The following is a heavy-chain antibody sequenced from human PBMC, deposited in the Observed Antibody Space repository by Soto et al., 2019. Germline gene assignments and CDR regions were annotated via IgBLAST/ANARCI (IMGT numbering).Heavy chain of an antibody. V-gene: IGHV3-33*01. J-gene: IGHJ3*02. D-gene: IGHD1-26*01. CDR1: GFTFSSYG. Sequence: GGSLRLSCAASGFTFSSYGMHWVRQAPGKGLEWVAVIWYDGSNKYYADSVKGRFTISRDNPKNTLYLQMNSLRAEDTAVYYCARDRVVGATSPYGAFDIWGQGTMVTVSS. CDR2: IWYDGSNK. CDR3: ARDRVVGATSPYGAFDI.